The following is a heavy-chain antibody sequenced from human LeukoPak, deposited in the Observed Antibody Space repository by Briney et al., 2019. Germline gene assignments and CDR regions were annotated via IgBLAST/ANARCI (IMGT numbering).Heavy chain of an antibody. CDR3: ARVGGSWKDNAFDI. Sequence: ASVKVSCKASGYTFTSYYMHWVRQAPGQGLEWMGIINPSGGSTSYAQKFQGRVTTTRDTSTSTVYMELSGLRSEDTAVYYCARVGGSWKDNAFDIWGQGQWSPSLQ. CDR1: GYTFTSYY. D-gene: IGHD1-1*01. V-gene: IGHV1-46*01. CDR2: INPSGGST. J-gene: IGHJ3*02.